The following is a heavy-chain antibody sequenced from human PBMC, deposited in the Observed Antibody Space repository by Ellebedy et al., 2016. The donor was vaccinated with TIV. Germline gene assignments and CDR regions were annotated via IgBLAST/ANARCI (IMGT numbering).Heavy chain of an antibody. Sequence: GESLKISXAASGFTFSGSWMNWVRQAPGKGLEWVALIWYDGSKADYADSVKGRFTISRDNSKNTLYLQMNSLRAEDTAVYYCARIVGSLFEKLDVWGQGTMVTVST. J-gene: IGHJ3*01. D-gene: IGHD1-26*01. V-gene: IGHV3-33*08. CDR2: IWYDGSKA. CDR3: ARIVGSLFEKLDV. CDR1: GFTFSGSW.